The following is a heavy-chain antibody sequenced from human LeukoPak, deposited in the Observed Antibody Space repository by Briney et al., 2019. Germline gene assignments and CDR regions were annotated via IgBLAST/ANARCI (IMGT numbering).Heavy chain of an antibody. CDR2: MNPNSGNT. V-gene: IGHV1-8*01. CDR3: ARSWRSNPDY. D-gene: IGHD6-13*01. Sequence: ASVKVSCKASGYTFTSYDINWVRQATGQGLEWMGWMNPNSGNTNYAQKFQGRVTMTRDTSISTAYMELSRLRSDDTAVYYCARSWRSNPDYWGQGTLVTVSS. CDR1: GYTFTSYD. J-gene: IGHJ4*02.